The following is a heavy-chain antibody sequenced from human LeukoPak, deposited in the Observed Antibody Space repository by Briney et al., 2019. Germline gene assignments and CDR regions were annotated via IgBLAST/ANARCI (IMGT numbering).Heavy chain of an antibody. Sequence: SETLSLTCAVYGGSFSGYYWSWIRQPPGKGLEWIGEINHSGSTNYNPSLKSRVAISVDTSKNQFSLKLSSVTAADTAVYYCARVDYDILTGYYYYYMDVWGKGTTVTISS. CDR2: INHSGST. CDR3: ARVDYDILTGYYYYYMDV. V-gene: IGHV4-34*01. D-gene: IGHD3-9*01. CDR1: GGSFSGYY. J-gene: IGHJ6*03.